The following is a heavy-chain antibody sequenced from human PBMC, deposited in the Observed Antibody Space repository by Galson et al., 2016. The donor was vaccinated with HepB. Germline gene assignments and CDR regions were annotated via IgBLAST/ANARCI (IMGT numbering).Heavy chain of an antibody. V-gene: IGHV4-59*01. D-gene: IGHD2-21*02. J-gene: IGHJ6*02. CDR2: IYYSGST. CDR3: TKSFSDFFYYNGMDV. CDR1: GGSIRSSY. Sequence: SETLSLTCNVSGGSIRSSYWSWIRQPPGKGLEWIGYIYYSGSTNYNPSLRSQVTISVDTSRNQFSLRLTSVTAADTAVYYCTKSFSDFFYYNGMDVWGQGTTVTVSS.